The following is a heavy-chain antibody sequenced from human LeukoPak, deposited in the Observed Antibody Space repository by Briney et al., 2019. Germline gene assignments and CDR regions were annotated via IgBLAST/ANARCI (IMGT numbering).Heavy chain of an antibody. Sequence: GGSLRLSCAASGFTFSSYWMSWVRQAPGKGREWVANIKQDGSEKYYVDSVKGRFTISRDNAKNSLYLQMNSLRAEDTAVYYCARSLAVAGPAATDYYYYGMDVWGQGTTVTVSS. CDR2: IKQDGSEK. CDR1: GFTFSSYW. D-gene: IGHD6-19*01. V-gene: IGHV3-7*03. CDR3: ARSLAVAGPAATDYYYYGMDV. J-gene: IGHJ6*02.